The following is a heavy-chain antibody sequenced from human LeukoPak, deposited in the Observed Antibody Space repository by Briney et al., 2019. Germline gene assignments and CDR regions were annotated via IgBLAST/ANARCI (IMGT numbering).Heavy chain of an antibody. D-gene: IGHD2-2*01. V-gene: IGHV1-8*01. CDR1: GYTFTSYD. Sequence: VASVKVSCKASGYTFTSYDINWVRQAAGQGLEWMGWMNPNSGNTGYAQKFQGRVTMTRNTSISTAYMELSSLRSEDTAVYYCARVWCSSTNCLNGWFDPWGQGTLVTVSS. CDR3: ARVWCSSTNCLNGWFDP. CDR2: MNPNSGNT. J-gene: IGHJ5*02.